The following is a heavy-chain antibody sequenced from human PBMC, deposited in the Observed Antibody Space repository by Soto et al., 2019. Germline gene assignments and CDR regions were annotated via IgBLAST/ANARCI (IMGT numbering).Heavy chain of an antibody. Sequence: SETLSLTCNVSGDSISNYFWSWIRQPPGKGLEWLGYIFDGGSTVYDPPLKSRLSISLDTSKNQMSLTLTSVTAADTAVYYCAGGDGNDFWSGPTQPRYYFDHWGQGTLVTVSS. CDR1: GDSISNYF. J-gene: IGHJ4*02. CDR2: IFDGGST. CDR3: AGGDGNDFWSGPTQPRYYFDH. V-gene: IGHV4-59*03. D-gene: IGHD3-3*01.